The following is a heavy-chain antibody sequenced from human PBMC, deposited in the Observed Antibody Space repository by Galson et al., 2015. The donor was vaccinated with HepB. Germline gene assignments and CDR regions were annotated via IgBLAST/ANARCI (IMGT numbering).Heavy chain of an antibody. V-gene: IGHV3-74*01. J-gene: IGHJ4*02. CDR2: ISSDGKGI. D-gene: IGHD6-19*01. Sequence: SLRLSCAASGFTFTNYYMDWVRQAPGKGLVWVSHISSDGKGIAFADSVKGRFTISRDNAKNTVYLQMNSLRAEDTAVYFCARGIAVTGAGVDYWGQGTLVTVSS. CDR1: GFTFTNYY. CDR3: ARGIAVTGAGVDY.